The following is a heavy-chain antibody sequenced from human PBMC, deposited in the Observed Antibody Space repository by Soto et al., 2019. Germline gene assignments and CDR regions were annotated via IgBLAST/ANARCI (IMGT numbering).Heavy chain of an antibody. CDR2: ISGSGNRT. J-gene: IGHJ4*02. V-gene: IGHV3-23*01. CDR3: ARDFCPVPTCYDL. D-gene: IGHD2-2*01. CDR1: GFTLSSYA. Sequence: EVQLLESGGGLVQPGGSLRLSCAASGFTLSSYAMSWVRQAPGKGLEWVSAISGSGNRTFHADSVKGRFTISRDNAKNALYLQMNSLRAEDTAVYYCARDFCPVPTCYDLWGQGVLVTVSS.